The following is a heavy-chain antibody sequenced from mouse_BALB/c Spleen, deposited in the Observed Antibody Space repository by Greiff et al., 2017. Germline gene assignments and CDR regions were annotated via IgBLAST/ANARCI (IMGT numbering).Heavy chain of an antibody. Sequence: VQLQQSGAELVRPGALVKLSCKASGFNIKDYYMHWVKQRPEQSLEWIGWIDPENGNTRYDPKFQGKASITADTSSNTAYLQLSSLTSEDTAVYYCANYYGSSYGFAYWGQGTLVTVSA. D-gene: IGHD1-1*01. CDR2: IDPENGNT. CDR3: ANYYGSSYGFAY. V-gene: IGHV14-1*02. CDR1: GFNIKDYY. J-gene: IGHJ3*01.